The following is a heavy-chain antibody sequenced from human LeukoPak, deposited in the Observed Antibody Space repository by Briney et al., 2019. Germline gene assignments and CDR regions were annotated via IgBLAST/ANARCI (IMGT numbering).Heavy chain of an antibody. J-gene: IGHJ5*02. CDR1: GYTFTSYN. V-gene: IGHV1-46*01. CDR3: ARGGNYYDSSGYYLQA. Sequence: ASVKVSCKASGYTFTSYNMHWVRQAPGQGLEWMGIINPSGGNTSYAQKFQGRVTMTRDTSTSTVYMELSSLRSEDTAVYYCARGGNYYDSSGYYLQAWGQGTLVTVSS. CDR2: INPSGGNT. D-gene: IGHD3-22*01.